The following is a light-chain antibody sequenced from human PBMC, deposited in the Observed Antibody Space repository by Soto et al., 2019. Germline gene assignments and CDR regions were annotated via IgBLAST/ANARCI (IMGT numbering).Light chain of an antibody. CDR2: AAS. V-gene: IGKV1-27*01. CDR3: QKYNSAGA. J-gene: IGKJ1*01. Sequence: DIQMTQSPSSLSASVGDRVTITCRASQGISNYLAWYQQRPGKVPKLLIYAASTLQSGVPSRFSGSGSGTDFTLTISSLQPEDVATYYCQKYNSAGAFGQGPKVEIK. CDR1: QGISNY.